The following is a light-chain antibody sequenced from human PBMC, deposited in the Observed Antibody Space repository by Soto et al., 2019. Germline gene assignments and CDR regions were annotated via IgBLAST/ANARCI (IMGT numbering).Light chain of an antibody. CDR3: QSYDSSLSSSGV. Sequence: QSVLTQPPSVSGAPGQGVTISCTGSSSNIGAGYDVHWYRQLPGAAPKVLIYDDNDRPSGVPDRFSASKSGTSASLAITGLQAEDEAEYYCQSYDSSLSSSGVFGGGTKLTVL. V-gene: IGLV1-40*01. CDR2: DDN. J-gene: IGLJ3*02. CDR1: SSNIGAGYD.